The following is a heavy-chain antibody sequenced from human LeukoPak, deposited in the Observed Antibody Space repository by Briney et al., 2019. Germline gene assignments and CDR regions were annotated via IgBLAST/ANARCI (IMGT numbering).Heavy chain of an antibody. Sequence: GGSLRLSCAASGFTFSSYWMSWVRQAPGKGLEWVADIKQDGSEKYYVDSVKGRVTISRDKTKNSLYLQMNRMRAEDTAVYYCARVPIRWLQFDYWGQGTRVSVSS. CDR2: IKQDGSEK. V-gene: IGHV3-7*01. D-gene: IGHD5-24*01. J-gene: IGHJ4*02. CDR3: ARVPIRWLQFDY. CDR1: GFTFSSYW.